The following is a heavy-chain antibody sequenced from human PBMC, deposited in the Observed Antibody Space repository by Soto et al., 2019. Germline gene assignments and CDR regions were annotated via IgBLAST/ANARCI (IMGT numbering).Heavy chain of an antibody. CDR2: ISKSDYT. CDR1: GFAFNNYG. Sequence: GGSLRLSCTVSGFAFNNYGINWVRQAPGKGLEWVSSISKSDYTYYSDSVKGRFAISRDNAKSSVYLQMNTLRVEDTAVYYCAREDSIIIPDVSDFWGQGTLVTVSS. J-gene: IGHJ4*02. V-gene: IGHV3-21*01. D-gene: IGHD3-22*01. CDR3: AREDSIIIPDVSDF.